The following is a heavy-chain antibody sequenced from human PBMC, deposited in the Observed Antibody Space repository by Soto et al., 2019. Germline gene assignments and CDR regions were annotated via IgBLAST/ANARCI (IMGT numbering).Heavy chain of an antibody. J-gene: IGHJ4*02. Sequence: PSETLSLTCAVSGGSISSGGYSWSWIRQPPGKGLEWIGYIYHSGSTYYNPSLKSRVTISVDRSKNQFSLKLSSVTAADTAVYYFARREGGSMATIDYWGQGTLVTVSS. CDR2: IYHSGST. D-gene: IGHD5-12*01. CDR1: GGSISSGGYS. V-gene: IGHV4-30-2*01. CDR3: ARREGGSMATIDY.